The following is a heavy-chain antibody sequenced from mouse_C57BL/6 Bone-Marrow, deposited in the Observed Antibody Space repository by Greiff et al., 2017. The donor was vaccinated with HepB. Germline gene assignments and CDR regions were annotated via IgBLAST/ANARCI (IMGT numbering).Heavy chain of an antibody. CDR1: GFTFSDYG. V-gene: IGHV5-17*01. CDR2: ISSGSSTI. Sequence: EVQLQESGGGLVKPGGSLKLSCAASGFTFSDYGMHWVRQAPEKGLEWVAYISSGSSTIYYADTVKGRFTISRDNAKNTLFLQMTSLRSEDTAMYYCANSGSSYWYFDVWGTGTTVTVSS. CDR3: ANSGSSYWYFDV. D-gene: IGHD1-1*01. J-gene: IGHJ1*03.